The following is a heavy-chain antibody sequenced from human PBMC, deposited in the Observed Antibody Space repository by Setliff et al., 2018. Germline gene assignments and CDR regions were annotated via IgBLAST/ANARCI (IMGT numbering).Heavy chain of an antibody. V-gene: IGHV3-7*01. CDR1: GFTFSNYW. J-gene: IGHJ6*03. CDR3: ARGPLKHSAYYYYYYMDV. Sequence: GGSLRLTCEGSGFTFSNYWMSWVRQTAGKGLEWVAYIKQDGSEKYYVDSVKGRFTISRDNAKNTLFLQMNSLRAEDTAVYYCARGPLKHSAYYYYYYMDVWGNGTTVTVSS. CDR2: IKQDGSEK.